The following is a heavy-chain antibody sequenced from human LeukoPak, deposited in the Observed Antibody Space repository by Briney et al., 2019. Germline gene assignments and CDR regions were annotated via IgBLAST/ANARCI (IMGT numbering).Heavy chain of an antibody. D-gene: IGHD6-25*01. J-gene: IGHJ5*02. Sequence: ASVKVSCKASGYSFTGFYMHWVRQAPGQGLEWMGWINPNSGNTLYAQKFQDRVTMTRDTSISTAYMELNSLRSDDTAVYFCAREGAAAEDVNWFDPWGQGTLVTVSS. V-gene: IGHV1-2*02. CDR3: AREGAAAEDVNWFDP. CDR2: INPNSGNT. CDR1: GYSFTGFY.